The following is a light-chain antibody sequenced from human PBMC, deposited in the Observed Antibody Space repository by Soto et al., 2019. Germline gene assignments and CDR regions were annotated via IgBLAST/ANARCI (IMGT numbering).Light chain of an antibody. CDR2: AAS. Sequence: DIQMTQSPSSLSASVGDRVTITCRASQSISSYLNWYQQKPGKAPKLLIYAASSLQSGVPSSFSGSGSGTDFTLTISSLQPEDFATYYCRQSYSTPLTFGGGTKVEIK. J-gene: IGKJ4*01. CDR3: RQSYSTPLT. V-gene: IGKV1-39*01. CDR1: QSISSY.